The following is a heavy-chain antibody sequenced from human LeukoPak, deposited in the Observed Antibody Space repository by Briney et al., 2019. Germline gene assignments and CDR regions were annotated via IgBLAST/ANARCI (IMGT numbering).Heavy chain of an antibody. J-gene: IGHJ4*02. V-gene: IGHV1-69*01. CDR2: IIPIFGTA. CDR3: ARPSYYGDYPGGFDY. D-gene: IGHD4-17*01. Sequence: CXXSXGTFSXXXMSWXGQAPGQGLEWMGGIIPIFGTANYAQKFQGRVTITADESTSTAYMELSSLRSEDTAVYYCARPSYYGDYPGGFDYWGQGTLVIVSS. CDR1: XGTFSXXX.